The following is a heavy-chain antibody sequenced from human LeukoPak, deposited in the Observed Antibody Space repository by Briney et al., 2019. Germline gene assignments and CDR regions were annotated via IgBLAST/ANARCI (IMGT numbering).Heavy chain of an antibody. D-gene: IGHD1-26*01. CDR3: ARYSGNYRAFDI. CDR2: IKQDGSEK. Sequence: GGSLRLSCAASGFTFSSYWMSWVRQAPGKGLEWLANIKQDGSEKYYVDSVKGRFTISRDNPKNSLYLQMNSLRAEDTAVYYCARYSGNYRAFDIWGQGTMVAVSS. J-gene: IGHJ3*02. V-gene: IGHV3-7*05. CDR1: GFTFSSYW.